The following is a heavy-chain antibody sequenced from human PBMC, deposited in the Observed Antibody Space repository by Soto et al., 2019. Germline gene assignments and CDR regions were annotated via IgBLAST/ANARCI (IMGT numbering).Heavy chain of an antibody. Sequence: EVQLVESGGGLVQPGGSLKLSCVASGFTFSDSAMHWVRQASGKGLEWVGRIRSKVNTYAAAYAASVKGRFTISRDDSMKTAYLQMNSLKTEDTAVYYCTRRRDWTAMAPLDYWGQGTLVTVST. CDR2: IRSKVNTYAA. CDR1: GFTFSDSA. CDR3: TRRRDWTAMAPLDY. D-gene: IGHD5-18*01. V-gene: IGHV3-73*02. J-gene: IGHJ4*02.